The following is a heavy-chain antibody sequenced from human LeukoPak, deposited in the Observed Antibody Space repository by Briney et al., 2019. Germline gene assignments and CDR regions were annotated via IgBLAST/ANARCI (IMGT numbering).Heavy chain of an antibody. CDR3: AKLTSFYYMDV. D-gene: IGHD1-1*01. CDR2: IWYDGSNK. J-gene: IGHJ6*03. CDR1: GFTFSSYG. V-gene: IGHV3-33*06. Sequence: RSLRLSCAASGFTFSSYGMHWVRQAPGKGVEWVAVIWYDGSNKYYADSVKGRFTISRDNSKNTLYLQMNSLRAEDTAVYYCAKLTSFYYMDVWGKGTTVTVSS.